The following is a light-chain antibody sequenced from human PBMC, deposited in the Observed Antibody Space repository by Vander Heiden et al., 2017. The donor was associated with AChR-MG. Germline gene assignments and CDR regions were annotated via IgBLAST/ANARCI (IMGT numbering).Light chain of an antibody. Sequence: DIVLTQSPGTLSLSPGEIATLSCRASQTVTGNCLAWYQQKPGQAPRRFMFDASTRATGIPDRFSGSGSGADFTLTISRLQPEDFAVYYCQQYANSKWTFGQGTKVEIK. J-gene: IGKJ1*01. V-gene: IGKV3-20*01. CDR1: QTVTGNC. CDR3: QQYANSKWT. CDR2: DAS.